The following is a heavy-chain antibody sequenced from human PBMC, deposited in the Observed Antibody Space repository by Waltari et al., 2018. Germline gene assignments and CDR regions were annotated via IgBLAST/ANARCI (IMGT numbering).Heavy chain of an antibody. Sequence: QVQLQESGPGLVKPSEPLSLTCAVSGYSISSGYYWGWFRQPPGKGLEWIGSIYHSGSTYYNPSLKSRVTISVDTSKNQFSLKLSSVTAADTAVYYCARHPTGDDAFDIWGQGTMVTVSS. J-gene: IGHJ3*02. CDR2: IYHSGST. CDR3: ARHPTGDDAFDI. D-gene: IGHD7-27*01. V-gene: IGHV4-38-2*01. CDR1: GYSISSGYY.